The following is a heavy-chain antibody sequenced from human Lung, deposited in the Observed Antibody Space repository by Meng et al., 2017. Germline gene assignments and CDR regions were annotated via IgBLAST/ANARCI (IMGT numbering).Heavy chain of an antibody. V-gene: IGHV4-30-4*01. CDR1: GASISSAVF. Sequence: QVQVQESGTRRVRPSQTLSHTCTVSGASISSAVFWIWIRQPPGKDLEWIGYISYSGATHYNPSLKSRLTISVDTAKNQFSLSLSSVTAADTAVYYCARVVGDCASCYKGWFDPWGQGTLVTVSS. CDR3: ARVVGDCASCYKGWFDP. J-gene: IGHJ5*02. CDR2: ISYSGAT. D-gene: IGHD2-2*02.